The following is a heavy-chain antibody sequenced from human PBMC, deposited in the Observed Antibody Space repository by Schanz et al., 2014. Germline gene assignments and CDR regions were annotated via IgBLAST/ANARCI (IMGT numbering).Heavy chain of an antibody. Sequence: QVQLAESGGGVVQPGGSLRLSCAASRFTFSTYAMHWVRQAPGKGLGWLAVISSNGFNKFYADSVKGRFTISRDNSKNTLYLQMNSLRTEDTAVYYCARGDMVRGVFDYWGQGTLVIVSS. J-gene: IGHJ4*02. D-gene: IGHD3-10*01. CDR3: ARGDMVRGVFDY. CDR2: ISSNGFNK. CDR1: RFTFSTYA. V-gene: IGHV3-30*04.